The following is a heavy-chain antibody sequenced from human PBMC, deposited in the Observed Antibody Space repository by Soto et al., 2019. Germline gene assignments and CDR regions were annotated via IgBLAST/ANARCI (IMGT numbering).Heavy chain of an antibody. J-gene: IGHJ3*02. CDR2: ISGSGGST. CDR1: GFTFSSYA. D-gene: IGHD6-19*01. CDR3: AKSTGQWLVENDAFDI. V-gene: IGHV3-23*01. Sequence: GGSLRLSCAASGFTFSSYAMSWVRQAPGKGLEWVSAISGSGGSTYYADSVKGRFTISRDNSKNTLYLQMNSLRAEDTAVYYCAKSTGQWLVENDAFDIWGQGTMVTVSS.